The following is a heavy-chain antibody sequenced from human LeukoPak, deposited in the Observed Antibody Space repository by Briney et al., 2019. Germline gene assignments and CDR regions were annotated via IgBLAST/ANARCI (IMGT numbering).Heavy chain of an antibody. D-gene: IGHD5-24*01. CDR1: GFTVSSNY. CDR3: ARAGTVEMTPLDY. J-gene: IGHJ4*02. CDR2: IHSGYNT. Sequence: GGSLRLSCAASGFTVSSNYMSWVRQAPGKGLEWVSGIHSGYNTYYADSVKGRFTISRDTPKNTLYLQMSSLRVEDTAVYYCARAGTVEMTPLDYWGQGTLVTVSS. V-gene: IGHV3-66*01.